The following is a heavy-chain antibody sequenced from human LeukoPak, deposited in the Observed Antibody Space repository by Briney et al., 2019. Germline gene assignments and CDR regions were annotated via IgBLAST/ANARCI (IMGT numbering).Heavy chain of an antibody. D-gene: IGHD3-22*01. V-gene: IGHV1-18*01. CDR1: GYTFTSYG. CDR2: XXXXNGNT. CDR3: ARSISDYYDSSGYQPIDY. J-gene: IGHJ4*02. Sequence: GASVKVSCKASGYTFTSYGISWVRQAPGQGLEWMGWXXXXNGNTNYAQKLQGRVTMTTDTSTSTAYMELSSLRSEDTAVYYCARSISDYYDSSGYQPIDYWGQGTLVTVSS.